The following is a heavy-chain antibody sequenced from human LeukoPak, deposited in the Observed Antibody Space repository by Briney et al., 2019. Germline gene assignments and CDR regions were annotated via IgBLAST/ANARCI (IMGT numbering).Heavy chain of an antibody. CDR1: GFTVSSNY. V-gene: IGHV3-53*01. J-gene: IGHJ4*02. Sequence: GGSLRLSCAASGFTVSSNYMSWVRQAPGKGLEWVSVIYSGGSTYYADSVKGRFTISRDNSKNTLYLQMNSLRAEDTAVYYCARGRGYDFWSGPYYFDYWGQGTLVTVSS. D-gene: IGHD3-3*01. CDR3: ARGRGYDFWSGPYYFDY. CDR2: IYSGGST.